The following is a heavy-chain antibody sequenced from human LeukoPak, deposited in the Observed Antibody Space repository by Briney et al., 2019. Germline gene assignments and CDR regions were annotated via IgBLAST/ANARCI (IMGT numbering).Heavy chain of an antibody. CDR3: AGENYDSSGYYYGYFDY. V-gene: IGHV3-33*01. CDR2: IWYDGSNK. CDR1: GFTFSSYG. J-gene: IGHJ4*02. Sequence: TGGSLRLSCAASGFTFSSYGMHWVRQAPGKGLEWVAVIWYDGSNKYYADSVKGRFTISRDNSKNTLYLQMNSLRAEDTAVYYCAGENYDSSGYYYGYFDYWGQGTLVTVSS. D-gene: IGHD3-22*01.